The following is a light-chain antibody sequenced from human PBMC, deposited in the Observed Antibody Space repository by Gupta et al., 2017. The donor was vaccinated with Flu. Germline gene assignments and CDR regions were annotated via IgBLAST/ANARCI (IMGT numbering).Light chain of an antibody. V-gene: IGLV8-61*01. CDR3: ALYMGSGISV. CDR1: SGSVSTGYT. J-gene: IGLJ2*01. CDR2: NTD. Sequence: QTVVNQEPSFSVSPGGTVTLTCGLSSGSVSTGYTPSWYQQTPGQAPRTLIYNTDRRSSGVPDRFSGSILGNKAALTITGAQVDDEADYYCALYMGSGISVFGGGTKLTVL.